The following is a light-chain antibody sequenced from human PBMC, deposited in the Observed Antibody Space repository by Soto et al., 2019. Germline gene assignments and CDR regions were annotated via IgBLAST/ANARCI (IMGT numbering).Light chain of an antibody. CDR2: DAS. Sequence: EIVLTQSPATLSLSPGERATLSCRASQSVSSYLAWYQQKPGQAPRLLIYDASNRATGIPARFSGSGSGTDVTLPISSLEPEDFAVYYCQQRSNWPPFFGQGTKLEIK. CDR1: QSVSSY. CDR3: QQRSNWPPF. V-gene: IGKV3-11*01. J-gene: IGKJ2*01.